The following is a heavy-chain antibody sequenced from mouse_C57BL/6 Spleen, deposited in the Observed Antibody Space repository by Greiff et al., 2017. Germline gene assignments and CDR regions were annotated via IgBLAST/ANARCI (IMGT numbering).Heavy chain of an antibody. J-gene: IGHJ2*01. CDR3: GRRNYDSGSWYFDY. Sequence: VQLQQPGAELVKPGASVKLSCKASGYTFTSYWMHWVKQRPGQGLEWIGMIHPYSGSTNYNEKFKSQATLTVDKSSSTAYMQLSSLTSEDSAVYYYGRRNYDSGSWYFDYWGQGTTLTVSS. CDR2: IHPYSGST. CDR1: GYTFTSYW. V-gene: IGHV1-64*01. D-gene: IGHD1-3*01.